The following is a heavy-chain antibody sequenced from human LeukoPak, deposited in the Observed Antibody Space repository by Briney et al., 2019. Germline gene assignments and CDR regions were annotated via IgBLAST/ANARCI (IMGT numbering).Heavy chain of an antibody. CDR2: ISYDGSNK. CDR3: AKAPGVRPTYYFDY. Sequence: GRSLRLSCAASGFTFSSYGMHWVRQAPGKGLEWVAVISYDGSNKYYADSVKGRFTISRDNSKNTLYLQMNSLRAEDTAVYYCAKAPGVRPTYYFDYWGQGTLVTVSS. V-gene: IGHV3-30*18. CDR1: GFTFSSYG. D-gene: IGHD7-27*01. J-gene: IGHJ4*02.